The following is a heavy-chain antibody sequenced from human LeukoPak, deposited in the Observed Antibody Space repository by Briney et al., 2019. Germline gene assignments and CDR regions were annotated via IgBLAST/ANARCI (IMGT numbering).Heavy chain of an antibody. CDR1: GFTFDDHT. CDR3: AKAPFYYGSGSSSPPDY. V-gene: IGHV3-43*01. D-gene: IGHD3-10*01. J-gene: IGHJ4*02. Sequence: PGGSLRLSCAASGFTFDDHTMHWVRQAPGKGLEWVSLINGKGDSTYYADSVKGRFTISRVNNRDSLYLQMNSLRTEDSALYYCAKAPFYYGSGSSSPPDYWGQGTLVTVSS. CDR2: INGKGDST.